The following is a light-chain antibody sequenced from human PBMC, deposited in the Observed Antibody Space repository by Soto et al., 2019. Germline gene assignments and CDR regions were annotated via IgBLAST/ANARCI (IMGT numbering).Light chain of an antibody. V-gene: IGKV1-33*01. Sequence: DIQMTQSPSSLSASVGDRVTITCQASQDISNYLNWYQQKPGKAPMLLIYAASSLEAGVPSRFSGGGSGTDFTLTISSLQPEDIATYYCQQFNNLQITFGQGTRLEIK. CDR2: AAS. CDR3: QQFNNLQIT. J-gene: IGKJ5*01. CDR1: QDISNY.